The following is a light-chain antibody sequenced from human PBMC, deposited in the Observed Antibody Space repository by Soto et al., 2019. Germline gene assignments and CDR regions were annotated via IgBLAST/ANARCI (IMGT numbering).Light chain of an antibody. CDR3: QQYGSSPT. Sequence: EIVLTQSPGTLYLSPGERATLSCRASQSVSSSYLAWYQQKPGQAPRLLIYGASSRATGIPDRFSGSGSGKDFALTISRLEPEDFAVYYCQQYGSSPTFGGGTKVEIK. CDR2: GAS. CDR1: QSVSSSY. V-gene: IGKV3-20*01. J-gene: IGKJ4*01.